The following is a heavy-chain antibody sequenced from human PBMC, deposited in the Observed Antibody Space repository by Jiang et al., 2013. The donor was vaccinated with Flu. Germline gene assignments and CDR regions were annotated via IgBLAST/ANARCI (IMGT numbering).Heavy chain of an antibody. CDR1: GDSVSSNNAA. Sequence: SQTLSLTCAISGDSVSSNNAAWNWIRQSPSRGLEWLGWTYYRSKWYDDYAVSVKSRITINADTSKNQFSLQLKSVTPEDTAVYYCARSYSTNWYGQGLPDAFDFLGPRDNGHRLF. V-gene: IGHV6-1*01. CDR2: TYYRSKWYD. J-gene: IGHJ3*01. CDR3: ARSYSTNWYGQGLPDAFDF. D-gene: IGHD6-13*01.